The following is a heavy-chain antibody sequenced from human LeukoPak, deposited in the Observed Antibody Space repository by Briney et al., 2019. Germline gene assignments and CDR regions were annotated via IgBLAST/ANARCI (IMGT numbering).Heavy chain of an antibody. V-gene: IGHV3-7*01. J-gene: IGHJ3*01. D-gene: IGHD5-18*01. CDR1: GFTFSSYW. CDR2: INLDGSDR. CDR3: ARSRHIQLDAFDF. Sequence: GGSLRLSCAASGFTFSSYWMSWVRQAPGKGLEWVANINLDGSDRYYVDSVKGRFTISRDNAKNSLYLQMNSLRAEDTAVYYCARSRHIQLDAFDFWGQGTEVTVSS.